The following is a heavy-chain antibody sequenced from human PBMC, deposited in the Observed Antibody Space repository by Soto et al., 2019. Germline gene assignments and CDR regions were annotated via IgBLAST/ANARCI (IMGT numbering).Heavy chain of an antibody. CDR2: INHSGST. V-gene: IGHV4-34*01. J-gene: IGHJ4*02. Sequence: PSETLSLTSAVYGGSFSGYYWSWIRQPPGMGLEWIGEINHSGSTNYNPSLRSRVTISVDTSKNQFSLKLSSVTAADTAVYYCARVLSGAADYWGQGTLVTVSS. CDR3: ARVLSGAADY. CDR1: GGSFSGYY. D-gene: IGHD1-26*01.